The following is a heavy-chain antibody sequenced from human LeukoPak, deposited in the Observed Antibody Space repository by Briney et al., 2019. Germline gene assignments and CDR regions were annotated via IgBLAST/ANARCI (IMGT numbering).Heavy chain of an antibody. V-gene: IGHV3-53*01. CDR1: GFTVSSNY. CDR2: IYSGGST. CDR3: AREGKYFDWFYY. J-gene: IGHJ5*01. Sequence: AGGSLRLSCAASGFTVSSNYMSWVRQAPGKGLEWVSVIYSGGSTYYADSVKGRFTISRDNSKNTLYLQMNSLRAEDTAVYYCAREGKYFDWFYYWGQGTLVTVSS. D-gene: IGHD3-9*01.